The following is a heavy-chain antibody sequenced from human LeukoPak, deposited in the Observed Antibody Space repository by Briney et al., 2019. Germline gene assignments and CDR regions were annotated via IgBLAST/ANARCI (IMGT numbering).Heavy chain of an antibody. J-gene: IGHJ4*02. CDR3: AKSREGVGYSGYDGAYYFDY. Sequence: GGSLRLSCAASGFTFSSYGMHWVRQAPGKGLEWVAFIRYDGSNKYYADSVKGRFTISRDNSKNTLYLQMNSLRAEDTAVYYCAKSREGVGYSGYDGAYYFDYWGQGTLVTVSS. D-gene: IGHD5-12*01. CDR1: GFTFSSYG. CDR2: IRYDGSNK. V-gene: IGHV3-30*02.